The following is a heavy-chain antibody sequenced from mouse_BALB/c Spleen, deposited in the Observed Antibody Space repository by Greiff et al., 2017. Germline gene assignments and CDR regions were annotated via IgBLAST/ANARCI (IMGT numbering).Heavy chain of an antibody. CDR1: GFNIKDTY. V-gene: IGHV14-3*02. D-gene: IGHD2-4*01. Sequence: EVMLVESGAELVKPGASVKLSCTASGFNIKDTYMHWVKQRPEQGLEWIGRIDPANGNTKYDPKFQGKATITADTSSNTAYLQLSSLTSEDTAVYYCALNDYDGFAYWGQGTLVTVSA. J-gene: IGHJ3*01. CDR2: IDPANGNT. CDR3: ALNDYDGFAY.